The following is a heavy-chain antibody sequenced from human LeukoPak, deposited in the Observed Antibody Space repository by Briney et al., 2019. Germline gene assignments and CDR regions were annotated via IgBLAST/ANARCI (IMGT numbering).Heavy chain of an antibody. CDR3: ARPQRGFLEWLLPDFDY. CDR1: GLTFEDNG. CDR2: LNWNGGST. Sequence: PGGSLRLSCTASGLTFEDNGMSWVRQAPGKGLEWVSGLNWNGGSTGYADSVKGRFTISRDNAKNSLYLQMNSLRAEDTAVYYCARPQRGFLEWLLPDFDYWGQGTLVTVSS. J-gene: IGHJ4*02. V-gene: IGHV3-20*04. D-gene: IGHD3-3*01.